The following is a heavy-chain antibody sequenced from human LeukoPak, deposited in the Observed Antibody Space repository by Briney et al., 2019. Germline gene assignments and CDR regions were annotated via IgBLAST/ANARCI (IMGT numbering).Heavy chain of an antibody. J-gene: IGHJ5*02. V-gene: IGHV3-21*04. Sequence: PGGSLRLSCAASGFTFSTYTMNWVRQAPGKGLEWVSSISSSNNYIYYTDSVKGRFTIYRDNAKNSLYLQMNSLRAEDTAVYYCARERDYYGSGSYYTGFDPWGQGTLVTVSS. D-gene: IGHD3-10*01. CDR1: GFTFSTYT. CDR2: ISSSNNYI. CDR3: ARERDYYGSGSYYTGFDP.